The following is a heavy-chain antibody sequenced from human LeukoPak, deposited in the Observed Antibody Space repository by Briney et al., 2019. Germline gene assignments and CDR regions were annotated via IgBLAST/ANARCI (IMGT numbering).Heavy chain of an antibody. CDR1: GFTVSSNF. V-gene: IGHV3-53*04. D-gene: IGHD3-3*02. CDR2: IYSGGST. Sequence: GGSLRLSCAASGFTVSSNFMSWVRQAPGKGLEWVSVIYSGGSTYYADSVKGRFTISRHNSKNTLYLQMNSLRAEDTAVYYWARLYGTFLEWSPYFDYWGQGTLVTVSS. J-gene: IGHJ4*02. CDR3: ARLYGTFLEWSPYFDY.